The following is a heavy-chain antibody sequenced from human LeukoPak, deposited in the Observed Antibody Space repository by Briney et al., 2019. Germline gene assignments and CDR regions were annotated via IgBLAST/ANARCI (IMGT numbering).Heavy chain of an antibody. Sequence: GGSLRHSCAASGFTFINYGMYWVRQAPGKGLEWVAVIWYDGSNKYYAEAVKGRFTISRDNSNNTLYLQMNSLRAEDTAVYFCARDKAKSGGLDYWGQGTLVTVSS. CDR2: IWYDGSNK. V-gene: IGHV3-33*01. CDR3: ARDKAKSGGLDY. CDR1: GFTFINYG. J-gene: IGHJ4*02. D-gene: IGHD6-19*01.